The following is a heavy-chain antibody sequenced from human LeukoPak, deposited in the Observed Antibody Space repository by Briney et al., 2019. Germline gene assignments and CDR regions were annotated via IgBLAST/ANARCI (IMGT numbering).Heavy chain of an antibody. D-gene: IGHD1-26*01. V-gene: IGHV3-66*01. J-gene: IGHJ4*02. CDR1: GFPVSSNY. Sequence: GGSLRLSCSASGFPVSSNYMSWVRQAPGKGLEWISVIYNVASTYFADSVKGRFTISRDNSKNTLYLQMNRLTAEDTAVYYCARDGGSYYFDYWGQGTLVTVSS. CDR2: IYNVAST. CDR3: ARDGGSYYFDY.